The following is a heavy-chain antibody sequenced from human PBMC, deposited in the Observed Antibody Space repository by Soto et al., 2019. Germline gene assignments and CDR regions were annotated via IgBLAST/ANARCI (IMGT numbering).Heavy chain of an antibody. J-gene: IGHJ4*02. CDR1: GFIFTRYS. Sequence: GGSLRLSCAASGFIFTRYSMNWVRQAPGKGLEWVSSISSTTNYIYYGDSMKGRFTISRDNAKNSLYLEMNSLRAEDTAVYYCARESEDLTSNFDYWGQGALVTVSS. CDR2: ISSTTNYI. V-gene: IGHV3-21*06. CDR3: ARESEDLTSNFDY.